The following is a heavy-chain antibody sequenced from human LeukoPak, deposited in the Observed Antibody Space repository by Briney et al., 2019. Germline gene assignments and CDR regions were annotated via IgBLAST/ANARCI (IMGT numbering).Heavy chain of an antibody. Sequence: SETLSLTCAVSGYSISSGYYWGWIRQPAGKGLEWIGRIYTSGSTNYNPSLKSRVTISVDTSKNQFSLKLSSVTAADTAVYYCARVVIMVRGVIAYDAFDIWGQGTMVTVSS. CDR1: GYSISSGYY. CDR2: IYTSGST. CDR3: ARVVIMVRGVIAYDAFDI. J-gene: IGHJ3*02. D-gene: IGHD3-10*01. V-gene: IGHV4-61*02.